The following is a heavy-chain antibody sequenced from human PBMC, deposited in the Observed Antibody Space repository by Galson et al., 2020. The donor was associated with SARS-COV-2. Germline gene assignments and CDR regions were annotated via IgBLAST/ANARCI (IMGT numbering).Heavy chain of an antibody. CDR1: GYTFTSYG. Sequence: ASVKVSCKASGYTFTSYGISWVRQAPGQGREWMGWISAYNGNTNYAQKLQGRVTMTTDTSTSTAYLELRSLRSDDTAVYYCARATPTTKKSGGYRAQAFDIWGQGTMVTVSS. D-gene: IGHD1-26*01. J-gene: IGHJ3*02. CDR2: ISAYNGNT. CDR3: ARATPTTKKSGGYRAQAFDI. V-gene: IGHV1-18*01.